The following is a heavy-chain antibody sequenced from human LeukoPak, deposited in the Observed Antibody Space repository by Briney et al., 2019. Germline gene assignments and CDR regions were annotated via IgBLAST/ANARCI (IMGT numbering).Heavy chain of an antibody. Sequence: SETLSLTCTVSGGSISSSTYYWGWIRQPPGKGLEWIGSIYYSGSTYYNPSLKSRVIISVDTSKNQFSLKLSSVTAADTAVYYCARASITYYYYYYMGVWGKGTTVTVSS. V-gene: IGHV4-39*07. CDR3: ARASITYYYYYYMGV. D-gene: IGHD1-14*01. CDR1: GGSISSSTYY. CDR2: IYYSGST. J-gene: IGHJ6*03.